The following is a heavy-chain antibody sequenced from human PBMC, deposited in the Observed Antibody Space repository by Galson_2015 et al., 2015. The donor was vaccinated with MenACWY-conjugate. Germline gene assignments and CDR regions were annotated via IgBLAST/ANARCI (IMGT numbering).Heavy chain of an antibody. V-gene: IGHV1-3*01. D-gene: IGHD2-2*01. CDR3: AREIVVAPAASWGDYYYGMDV. Sequence: SVKVCCKASGYTFTNYAMHWVRQAPGQRLEWMGWINAGNGNTKYSQKFQGRVTITSDTSASTAYMELSSLRSEDTAVYYCAREIVVAPAASWGDYYYGMDVWVQGTTVTVSS. CDR2: INAGNGNT. CDR1: GYTFTNYA. J-gene: IGHJ6*02.